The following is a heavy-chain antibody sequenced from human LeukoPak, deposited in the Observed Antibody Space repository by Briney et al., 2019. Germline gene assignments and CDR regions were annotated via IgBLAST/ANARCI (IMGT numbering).Heavy chain of an antibody. CDR1: GRTFSSYA. J-gene: IGHJ4*02. Sequence: SVKVSCKASGRTFSSYAISWVRRAPGQGLEWMGGIIPIFVTANYAQKFQGRVTITADESTSTAYMELSRLRSEDTAVYYCARWSTVTNEDVFDYWGEGTLVTVS. V-gene: IGHV1-69*13. CDR2: IIPIFVTA. CDR3: ARWSTVTNEDVFDY. D-gene: IGHD4-17*01.